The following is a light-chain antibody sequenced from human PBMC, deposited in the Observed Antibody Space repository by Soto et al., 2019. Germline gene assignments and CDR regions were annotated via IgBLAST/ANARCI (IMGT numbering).Light chain of an antibody. CDR3: TSYSSSDIFYV. CDR1: SSDVGSYNL. V-gene: IGLV2-14*02. Sequence: QSVLTQPASVSGSPGQSITISCTGTSSDVGSYNLVSWYQQHPGKAPKLMIYEGSKRPSGVSNRFSGSKSGNTASLTISGLQADDEDDYYCTSYSSSDIFYVFGTGTKVTVL. CDR2: EGS. J-gene: IGLJ1*01.